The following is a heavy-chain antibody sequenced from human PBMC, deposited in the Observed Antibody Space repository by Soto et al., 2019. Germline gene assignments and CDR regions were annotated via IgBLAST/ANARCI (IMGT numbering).Heavy chain of an antibody. Sequence: GGSLRLSCAASGFTFSDYYMSWIRQAPGKGLEWVSYISSSSSYTNYADSVKGRFTISRDNAKNSLYLQMNSLRAEDTAVYYCARDRQDILTGYYPNWFAPWGQGTLVTVSS. CDR3: ARDRQDILTGYYPNWFAP. CDR1: GFTFSDYY. V-gene: IGHV3-11*06. CDR2: ISSSSSYT. J-gene: IGHJ5*02. D-gene: IGHD3-9*01.